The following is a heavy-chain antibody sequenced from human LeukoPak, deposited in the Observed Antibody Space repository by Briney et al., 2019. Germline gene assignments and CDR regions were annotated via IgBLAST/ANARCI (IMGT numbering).Heavy chain of an antibody. D-gene: IGHD3-10*01. CDR1: GGTFSSYA. Sequence: ASVTVSCKASGGTFSSYAISWVRQAPGQGLEWMGWISAYNGNTNYAQKLQGRVTVTTDTSTSTAYMELRSLRSDDTAVYYCARDGRLGMGRGVNAFDIWGQGTMVTVSS. V-gene: IGHV1-18*01. CDR3: ARDGRLGMGRGVNAFDI. J-gene: IGHJ3*02. CDR2: ISAYNGNT.